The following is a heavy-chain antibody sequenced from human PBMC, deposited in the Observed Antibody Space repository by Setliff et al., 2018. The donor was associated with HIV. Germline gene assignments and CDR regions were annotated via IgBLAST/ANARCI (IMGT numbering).Heavy chain of an antibody. Sequence: GGSLRLSCAGSGFNFKNAWMSWVRQAPGKGLEWVGRIKSRVDGETTAYAAPLKGRFTISRDDSKNTLYLQMDSLSTEDTAVYYCILLGMHGAFDIWGQGTMVTVTS. V-gene: IGHV3-15*01. CDR2: IKSRVDGETT. CDR1: GFNFKNAW. J-gene: IGHJ3*02. CDR3: ILLGMHGAFDI. D-gene: IGHD7-27*01.